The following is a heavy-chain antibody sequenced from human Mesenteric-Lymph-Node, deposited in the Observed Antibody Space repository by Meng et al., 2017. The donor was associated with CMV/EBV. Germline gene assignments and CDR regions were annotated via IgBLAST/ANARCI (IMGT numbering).Heavy chain of an antibody. J-gene: IGHJ4*02. CDR1: GFTFSASG. CDR2: ISGNGDVT. Sequence: GESLKISCAASGFTFSASGMSWVRQAPGEGLEWGSAISGNGDVTYYRDSVKGRFTISRDNSKITLYLQMNSLRAEDTAVYYCAKNLKYYYDSSAHYPSAWWGQGTLVTVSS. D-gene: IGHD3-22*01. V-gene: IGHV3-23*01. CDR3: AKNLKYYYDSSAHYPSAW.